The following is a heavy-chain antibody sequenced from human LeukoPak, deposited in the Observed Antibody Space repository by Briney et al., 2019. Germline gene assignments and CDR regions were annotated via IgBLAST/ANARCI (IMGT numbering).Heavy chain of an antibody. CDR3: ARGEYTYGPD. D-gene: IGHD3-16*01. V-gene: IGHV3-74*01. CDR1: GFTFDDYA. Sequence: PGGSLRLSCAASGFTFDDYAMNWVRQVPGKGLVWVSRINRDGSSTSYSNSVKGRFTISRDNPKNTLHLQMNSLRVDDTAVYYCARGEYTYGPDWGQGTLVTVSS. CDR2: INRDGSST. J-gene: IGHJ4*02.